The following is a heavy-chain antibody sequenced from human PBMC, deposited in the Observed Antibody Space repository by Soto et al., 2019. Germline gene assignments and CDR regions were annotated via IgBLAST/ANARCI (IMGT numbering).Heavy chain of an antibody. D-gene: IGHD5-18*01. Sequence: SETLSLTCTVSGGSISSSSYYWGWIRQPPGKGLEWIGSIYYSGSTYYNPSLKSRVTISVDTSKNQFSLKLSSVTAADTAVYYCARHGEMAMGAFDIWGQGTMVTV. CDR3: ARHGEMAMGAFDI. CDR2: IYYSGST. J-gene: IGHJ3*02. V-gene: IGHV4-39*01. CDR1: GGSISSSSYY.